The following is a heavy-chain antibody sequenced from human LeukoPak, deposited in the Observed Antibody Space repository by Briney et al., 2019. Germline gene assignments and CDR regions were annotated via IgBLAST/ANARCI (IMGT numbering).Heavy chain of an antibody. CDR2: IFFRGTT. D-gene: IGHD3-10*01. CDR1: GDSIISSSFL. CDR3: ARSGSYPPWALNWFDH. Sequence: PSETLSLTCTVSGDSIISSSFLWGWVRPPPGKGLEWLGSIFFRGTTYYNPSLKSRVTISVDTAKSQLFLSLRSVTAADAAVYSCARSGSYPPWALNWFDHWGPGTLVTVSS. J-gene: IGHJ5*02. V-gene: IGHV4-39*01.